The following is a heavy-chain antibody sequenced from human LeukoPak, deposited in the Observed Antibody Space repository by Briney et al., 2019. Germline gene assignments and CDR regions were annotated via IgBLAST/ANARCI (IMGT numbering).Heavy chain of an antibody. J-gene: IGHJ4*02. CDR3: ALLKVGDILTGCYTR. CDR2: FDPEDGET. V-gene: IGHV1-24*01. Sequence: GASVKVSCKVSGYTLTELSMHWVRQAPGKGLEWMGGFDPEDGETIYAQKFQGRVTMTEDTSTDTAYMELSSLRSEDTAVYYCALLKVGDILTGCYTRWGQGTLVTVSS. CDR1: GYTLTELS. D-gene: IGHD3-9*01.